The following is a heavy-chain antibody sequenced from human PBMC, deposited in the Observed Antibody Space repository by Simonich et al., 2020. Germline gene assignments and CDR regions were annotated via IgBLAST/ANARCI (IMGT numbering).Heavy chain of an antibody. CDR1: GYTLTELS. Sequence: QVQLVQSGAEVKKPGASVKVSCKVSGYTLTELSMRWVRQAPGKGLEWMGGVEPEDGETIYAQKFQGRVTMTEDTSTDTAYRELSSLRSEDTAVYYCATVSYYDSSGYRLDYWGQGTLVTVSS. V-gene: IGHV1-24*01. CDR3: ATVSYYDSSGYRLDY. J-gene: IGHJ4*02. D-gene: IGHD3-22*01. CDR2: VEPEDGET.